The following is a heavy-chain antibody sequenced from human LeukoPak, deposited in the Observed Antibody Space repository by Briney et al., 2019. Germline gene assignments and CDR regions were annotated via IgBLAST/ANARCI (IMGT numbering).Heavy chain of an antibody. CDR1: GFTFSSYG. Sequence: PGGSLRLSCAASGFTFSSYGMHWVRQAPGKGLEWVAVIGYDGSNKYYADSVKGRFTIPRDNSKNTLYLQLNSLRAEDTAVYYCARAGYSSSWTFYYYYYGMDVWGQGTTVTVSS. J-gene: IGHJ6*02. D-gene: IGHD6-13*01. V-gene: IGHV3-33*01. CDR2: IGYDGSNK. CDR3: ARAGYSSSWTFYYYYYGMDV.